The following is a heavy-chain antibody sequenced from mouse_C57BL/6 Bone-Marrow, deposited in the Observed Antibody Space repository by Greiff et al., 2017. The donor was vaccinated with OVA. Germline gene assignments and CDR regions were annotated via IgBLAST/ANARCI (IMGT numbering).Heavy chain of an antibody. CDR2: INPYNGDT. Sequence: VQLQQSGPELVKPGDSVKISCKASGYSFTGYFMNWVMQSHGKSLEWIGRINPYNGDTFYNQKFKGKATLTVDKSSSTAHMELRSLTSEDSAVYYCARPHYYGSSYFDYWGQGTTLTGSS. V-gene: IGHV1-20*01. CDR3: ARPHYYGSSYFDY. CDR1: GYSFTGYF. J-gene: IGHJ2*01. D-gene: IGHD1-1*01.